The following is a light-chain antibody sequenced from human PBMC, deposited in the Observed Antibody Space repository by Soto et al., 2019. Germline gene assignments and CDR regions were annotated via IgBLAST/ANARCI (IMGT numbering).Light chain of an antibody. CDR2: GAS. CDR1: QSVSSN. CDR3: QQYNNWPLT. Sequence: EIVMTQSPATLSVSPGERATLSCRASQSVSSNLAWYQQKTGQVPRLLISGASARVTGIPARFSGSGSGTDFTLTVSSLQSEYFAIYYCQQYNNWPLTFGGGTTVEIK. V-gene: IGKV3-15*01. J-gene: IGKJ4*01.